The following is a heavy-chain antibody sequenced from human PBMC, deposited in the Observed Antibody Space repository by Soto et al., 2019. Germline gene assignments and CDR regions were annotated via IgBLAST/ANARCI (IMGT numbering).Heavy chain of an antibody. J-gene: IGHJ6*02. CDR3: ARDSRYYYGMDV. Sequence: EVQLVESGGGLVQPGGSLRLSCAASGFTVSSNYMSWVRQAPGRGLEWVSVIYSGGSTYYADSVKGRFTISRDNSKNTLYLQMNSLRAEDTAVYYCARDSRYYYGMDVWGQGTTVTVSS. CDR2: IYSGGST. V-gene: IGHV3-66*01. CDR1: GFTVSSNY.